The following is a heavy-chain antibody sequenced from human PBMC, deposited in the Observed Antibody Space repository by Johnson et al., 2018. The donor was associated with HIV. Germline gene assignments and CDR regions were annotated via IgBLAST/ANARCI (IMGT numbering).Heavy chain of an antibody. V-gene: IGHV3-64*01. D-gene: IGHD1-26*01. Sequence: VQLVESGGGVVQPGRSLRLSCAASGFTFSSYDMHWVRQAPGKGLEYVSAIRSNGGSTYYANSVKGRFTISRDNSKNTLYLQMNSLRAEDTAVYYCAKVASGSYYGDAFDIWGQGTMVTVSS. J-gene: IGHJ3*02. CDR2: IRSNGGST. CDR1: GFTFSSYD. CDR3: AKVASGSYYGDAFDI.